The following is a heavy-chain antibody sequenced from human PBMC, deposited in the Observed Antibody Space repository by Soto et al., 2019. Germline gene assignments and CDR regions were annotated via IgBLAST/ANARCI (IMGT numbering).Heavy chain of an antibody. CDR1: GGSLGNYY. CDR2: IYYSGST. CDR3: ARDSGFRRDGYNLFDY. D-gene: IGHD5-12*01. V-gene: IGHV4-59*01. J-gene: IGHJ4*02. Sequence: PSETLSLTCTVSGGSLGNYYWSWIRQPPGKGLEWIGYIYYSGSTSYNPSLKSRVTISLDTSKTQFSLKLSSVTSADTAVYYCARDSGFRRDGYNLFDYWGQGILVPVSS.